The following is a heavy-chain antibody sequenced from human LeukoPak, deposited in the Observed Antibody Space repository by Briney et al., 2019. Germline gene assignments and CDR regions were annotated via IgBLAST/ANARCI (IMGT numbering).Heavy chain of an antibody. Sequence: GGSLRLSCAASGFTFSSYAMHWVRQAPGTGLEWVAIISYDVTNKYYADSVKGRFTISRDNSKNTLYLQMNSLRAEDTAVYYCAREGTVAGPYYFDDWGQGTLVTVSS. V-gene: IGHV3-30-3*01. D-gene: IGHD6-19*01. J-gene: IGHJ4*02. CDR2: ISYDVTNK. CDR3: AREGTVAGPYYFDD. CDR1: GFTFSSYA.